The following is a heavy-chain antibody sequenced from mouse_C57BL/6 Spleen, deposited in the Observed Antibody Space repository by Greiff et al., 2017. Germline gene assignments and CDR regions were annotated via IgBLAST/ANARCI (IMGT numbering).Heavy chain of an antibody. D-gene: IGHD2-2*01. Sequence: DVMLVESGGDLVKPGGSLKLSCAASGFTFSSYGMSWVRQTPDKRLEWVATISSGGSYTYYPDSVKGRFTISRDNAKKTLYLQMSSLKSEYTAMYYCARDMVSTPYWGQGTLVTVSS. CDR2: ISSGGSYT. V-gene: IGHV5-6*02. J-gene: IGHJ3*01. CDR1: GFTFSSYG. CDR3: ARDMVSTPY.